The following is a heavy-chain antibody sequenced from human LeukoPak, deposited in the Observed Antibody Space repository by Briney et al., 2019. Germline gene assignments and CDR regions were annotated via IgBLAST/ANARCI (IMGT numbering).Heavy chain of an antibody. CDR3: ARGINIVVVTGTFDI. CDR1: GGSISSSSYY. CDR2: IYYSGST. D-gene: IGHD2-21*02. J-gene: IGHJ3*02. Sequence: SETLSLTCTVSGGSISSSSYYWGWIRQPPGKGLEWIGSIYYSGSTYYNPSLKSRVTISVDTSKNQFSLKLSSVTAADTAVYYCARGINIVVVTGTFDIWGQGTMVTVSS. V-gene: IGHV4-39*07.